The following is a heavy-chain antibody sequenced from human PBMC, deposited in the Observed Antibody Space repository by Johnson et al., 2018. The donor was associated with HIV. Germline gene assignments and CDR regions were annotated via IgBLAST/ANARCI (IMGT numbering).Heavy chain of an antibody. V-gene: IGHV3-71*02. D-gene: IGHD4-23*01. CDR3: AKAHRVSMTTVITGPDAFDI. J-gene: IGHJ3*02. Sequence: VQLVESGGGLVKPGGSLRLSCAASGFTFSNAWMSWVRQAPGKGLEWVGFIRSKAYGGTTEYAASVKGRFTISRDDSKSIAYLQMNSLRAEDTAVYYCAKAHRVSMTTVITGPDAFDIWGQGTKVTVSS. CDR2: IRSKAYGGTT. CDR1: GFTFSNAW.